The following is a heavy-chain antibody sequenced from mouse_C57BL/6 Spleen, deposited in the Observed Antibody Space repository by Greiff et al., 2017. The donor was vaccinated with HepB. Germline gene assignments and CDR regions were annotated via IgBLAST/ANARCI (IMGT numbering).Heavy chain of an antibody. CDR3: ARHEGGFYYGSSDLYY. J-gene: IGHJ2*01. CDR1: GYTFTEYT. V-gene: IGHV1-62-2*01. D-gene: IGHD1-1*01. Sequence: QVQLQQSGAELVKPGASVKLSCKASGYTFTEYTIHWVKQRSGQGLEWIGWFYPGSGSIKYNEKFKDKATLTADKSSSTVYMELSRLTSENAAVYFCARHEGGFYYGSSDLYYWGQGTTLTVSS. CDR2: FYPGSGSI.